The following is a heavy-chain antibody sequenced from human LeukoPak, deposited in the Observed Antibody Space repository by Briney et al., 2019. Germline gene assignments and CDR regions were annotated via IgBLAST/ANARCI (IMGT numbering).Heavy chain of an antibody. CDR1: ALTFGTYV. J-gene: IGHJ4*02. V-gene: IGHV3-64D*06. D-gene: IGHD1-14*01. CDR3: VRGTGY. CDR2: SSSNGDNT. Sequence: GRSLRLSCSVSALTFGTYVLHWGRQAPGKGLEYVSASSSNGDNTYYADSVKGRFTISRDNSKNTLYLQMSSLRADDTAVYYCVRGTGYWGQGTLVTVSS.